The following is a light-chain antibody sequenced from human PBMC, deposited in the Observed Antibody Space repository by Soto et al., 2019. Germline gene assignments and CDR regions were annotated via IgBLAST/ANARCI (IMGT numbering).Light chain of an antibody. Sequence: QLVLTQPPSASGTPGQTVTISCSGSSSNIGSNAVSWYQHFPGTAPKVLIYSDDQRPSGVPDRFSGSKSGTSASLAISGLQAEDEADYFCAAWGDSLNTWVFGGGTKLTVL. CDR1: SSNIGSNA. V-gene: IGLV1-44*01. J-gene: IGLJ3*02. CDR3: AAWGDSLNTWV. CDR2: SDD.